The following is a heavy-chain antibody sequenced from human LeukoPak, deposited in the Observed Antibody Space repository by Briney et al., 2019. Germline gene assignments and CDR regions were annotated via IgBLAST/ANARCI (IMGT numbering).Heavy chain of an antibody. J-gene: IGHJ4*02. CDR3: AKGRSYDSSGYEFDF. CDR1: GFXFNNYG. CDR2: ISYDGSHI. D-gene: IGHD3-22*01. Sequence: GGSLRLSCAASGFXFNNYGIHWVRQAPGKGLEWLAVISYDGSHISYVDSVKGRFTISRDDSKSTLFLQMISLRGEDAAVYYCAKGRSYDSSGYEFDFWGQGTLVTVSS. V-gene: IGHV3-30*18.